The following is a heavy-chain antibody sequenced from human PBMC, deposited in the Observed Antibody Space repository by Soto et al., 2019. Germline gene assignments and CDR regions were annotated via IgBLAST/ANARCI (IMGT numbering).Heavy chain of an antibody. V-gene: IGHV1-2*04. J-gene: IGHJ3*02. CDR1: GYTFTGYY. CDR2: INPNSGGT. Sequence: ASVKVSCTASGYTFTGYYMHWVRQAPGQGLEWMGWINPNSGGTNYAQKFQGWVTMTRDTSISTAYMELSRLRSDDTAVYYCARPRIGAMDAFDIWGQGTMVTVSS. D-gene: IGHD4-17*01. CDR3: ARPRIGAMDAFDI.